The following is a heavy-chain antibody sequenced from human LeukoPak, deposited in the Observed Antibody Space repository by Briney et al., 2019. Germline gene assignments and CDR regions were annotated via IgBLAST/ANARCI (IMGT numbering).Heavy chain of an antibody. CDR1: GGSFSGYY. V-gene: IGHV4-34*01. CDR2: INHSGST. J-gene: IGHJ6*02. D-gene: IGHD5-18*01. CDR3: ARARGYSYGLYYYYYGMDV. Sequence: SETLSLTCAVYGGSFSGYYWSWIRQPPGKGLEWIGEINHSGSTNYNPSLKSRVTISVDTSKNQFSLKLSSVTAADTAVYYCARARGYSYGLYYYYYGMDVWGQGTTVTASS.